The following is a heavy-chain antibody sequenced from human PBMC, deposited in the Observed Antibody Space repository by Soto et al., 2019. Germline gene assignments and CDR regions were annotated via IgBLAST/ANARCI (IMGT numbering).Heavy chain of an antibody. D-gene: IGHD1-26*01. J-gene: IGHJ6*02. CDR1: AASISRYKK. CDR3: AKKVPPALRLYYIIGLDA. CDR2: ISQSGTT. Sequence: ARLSITCPVSAASISRYKKGTCALPPLGEVLEWIGEISQSGTTKYNPSLASRVTISVDKSKNQFSLRLTSMTAADTAVYYCAKKVPPALRLYYIIGLDALGPGTTVPGSS. V-gene: IGHV4-4*02.